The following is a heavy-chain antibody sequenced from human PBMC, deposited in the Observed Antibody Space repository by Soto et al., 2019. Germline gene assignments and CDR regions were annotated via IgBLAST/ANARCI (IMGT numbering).Heavy chain of an antibody. CDR3: ARDRILRYFDWLPQPYYYYGMDV. Sequence: SQTLSLTCAISGDSVSSNSAAWNWIRQSPSRGLEWLGRTYYRSKWYNDCAVSVKSRITINPDTSKNQFSLQLNSVTPEDTAVYYCARDRILRYFDWLPQPYYYYGMDVWGQGTTVTVSS. CDR1: GDSVSSNSAA. V-gene: IGHV6-1*01. CDR2: TYYRSKWYN. J-gene: IGHJ6*02. D-gene: IGHD3-9*01.